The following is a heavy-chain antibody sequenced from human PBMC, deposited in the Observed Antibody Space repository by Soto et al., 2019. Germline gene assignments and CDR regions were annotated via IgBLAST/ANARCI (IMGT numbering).Heavy chain of an antibody. D-gene: IGHD6-13*01. CDR2: IIPIFGTA. CDR1: GGTFSSYA. CDR3: ARDQQLVRPYYYYGMDV. V-gene: IGHV1-69*13. J-gene: IGHJ6*02. Sequence: GASVKVSCKASGGTFSSYAISWVRQAPGQGLEWMGGIIPIFGTANYAQKFQGRVTITADESTSTAYMELSNLRSEDTAVYYCARDQQLVRPYYYYGMDVWGQGTTVTVSS.